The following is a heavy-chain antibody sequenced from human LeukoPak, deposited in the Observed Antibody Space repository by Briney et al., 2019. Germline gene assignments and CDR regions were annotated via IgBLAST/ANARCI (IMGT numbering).Heavy chain of an antibody. V-gene: IGHV1-46*01. D-gene: IGHD4-23*01. CDR2: INPSGGST. Sequence: ASVKVSXKASGYTFTSYYMHRVRQAPGQGLEWMGIINPSGGSTSYAQKFQGRVTMTRDTSTSTVYMELSSLRSEDTAVYYCAVPLVTGAFDIWGQGTMVTVSS. CDR3: AVPLVTGAFDI. J-gene: IGHJ3*02. CDR1: GYTFTSYY.